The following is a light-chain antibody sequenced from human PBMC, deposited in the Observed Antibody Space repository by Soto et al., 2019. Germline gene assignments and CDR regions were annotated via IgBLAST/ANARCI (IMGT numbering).Light chain of an antibody. CDR1: QSVSSN. V-gene: IGKV3-15*01. J-gene: IGKJ5*01. CDR2: GAS. Sequence: EIVMTQSPATLSVSPWERATLSCRASQSVSSNLAWYQQKPGQAPRLLIYGASTRATGIPARFSGSGSGTDFTLTISSLEPEDFAVYFCQQRNNWPTITFGQGTRLEIK. CDR3: QQRNNWPTIT.